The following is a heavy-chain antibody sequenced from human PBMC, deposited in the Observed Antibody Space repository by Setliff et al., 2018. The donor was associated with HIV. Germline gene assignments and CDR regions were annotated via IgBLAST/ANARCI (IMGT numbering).Heavy chain of an antibody. J-gene: IGHJ3*01. Sequence: PGESPKISCRGFGYSFGDYWIGWVRQKPGKGLEWMGIIFPADSDTRVSPSFQGQVSTSADRSTYAAFLQGTSLKASDTGMYFCARHRVDTSMLFVKSPGAFDLWGQGTRVTVSS. CDR2: IFPADSDT. V-gene: IGHV5-51*01. D-gene: IGHD3-10*02. CDR1: GYSFGDYW. CDR3: ARHRVDTSMLFVKSPGAFDL.